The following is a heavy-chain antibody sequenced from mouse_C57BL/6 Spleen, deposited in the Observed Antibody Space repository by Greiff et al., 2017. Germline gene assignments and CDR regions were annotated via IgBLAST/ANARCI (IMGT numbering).Heavy chain of an antibody. CDR3: AREDYGSSHWYFDV. V-gene: IGHV3-1*01. CDR2: ISYSGST. CDR1: GYSITSGYD. Sequence: EVHLVESGPGMVKPSQSLSLSCTVTGYSITSGYDWHWIRHFPGNNLEWMGYISYSGSTNYNPYLKSRVSITRDTSKNHSFLKLNSVTTEDTATYYCAREDYGSSHWYFDVWGTGTTVTVSS. D-gene: IGHD1-1*01. J-gene: IGHJ1*03.